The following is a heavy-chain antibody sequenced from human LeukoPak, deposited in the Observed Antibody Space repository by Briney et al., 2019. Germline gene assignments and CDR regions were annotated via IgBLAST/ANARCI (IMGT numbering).Heavy chain of an antibody. CDR3: ARGGGQLPDN. CDR2: IYSGTI. V-gene: IGHV3-66*01. CDR1: GFTFSNAW. D-gene: IGHD2-2*01. Sequence: GGSLRLSCAASGFTFSNAWMSWVRQAPGKGLEWVSFIYSGTIHYSDSVKGRFTISRDNSKNTLYLQMNSLRAEDTAVYYCARGGGQLPDNWGQGTLVTVSS. J-gene: IGHJ4*02.